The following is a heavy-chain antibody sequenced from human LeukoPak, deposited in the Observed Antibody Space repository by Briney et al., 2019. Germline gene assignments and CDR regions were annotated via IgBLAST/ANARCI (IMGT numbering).Heavy chain of an antibody. D-gene: IGHD3-22*01. CDR1: GYTFTSYG. J-gene: IGHJ6*03. Sequence: VKVSRXASGYTFTSYGISWVRQAPGQGLEWMGWISAYNGNTNYAQKLQGRVTMTTDTSTSTAYMELRSLRSDDTAVYYCARDAGSSGYYRETYYYYMDVWGKGTTVTVSS. CDR3: ARDAGSSGYYRETYYYYMDV. CDR2: ISAYNGNT. V-gene: IGHV1-18*01.